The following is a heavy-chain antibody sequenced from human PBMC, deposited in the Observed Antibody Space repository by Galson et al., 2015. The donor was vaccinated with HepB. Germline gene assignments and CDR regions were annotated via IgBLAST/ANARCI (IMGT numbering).Heavy chain of an antibody. V-gene: IGHV3-48*01. CDR1: GFTFSSYS. J-gene: IGHJ4*02. CDR3: ARDPGYCSGGSCDGNIDY. D-gene: IGHD2-15*01. CDR2: ISSSSSTI. Sequence: SLRLSCAASGFTFSSYSMNWVRQAPGKGLEWVSYISSSSSTIYYADSVKGRFTISRDNAKNSLYLQMNSLRAEDAAVYYYARDPGYCSGGSCDGNIDYWGQGTLVTVSS.